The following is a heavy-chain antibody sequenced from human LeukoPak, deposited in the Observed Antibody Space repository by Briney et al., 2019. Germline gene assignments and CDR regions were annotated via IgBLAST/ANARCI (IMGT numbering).Heavy chain of an antibody. Sequence: PSETLSLTCAGYGGSFSGYYWSWIRQPPGKGLEWIGEINHSGSTNYNPSLKSRVTISVDTSKNQFSLKLSSVTAADTAVYYCARGGWSAAEYFQHWGQGTLVTVSS. CDR3: ARGGWSAAEYFQH. CDR2: INHSGST. CDR1: GGSFSGYY. J-gene: IGHJ1*01. V-gene: IGHV4-34*01.